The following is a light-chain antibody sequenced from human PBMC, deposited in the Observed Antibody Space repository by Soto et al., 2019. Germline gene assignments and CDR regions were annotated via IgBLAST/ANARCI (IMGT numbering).Light chain of an antibody. CDR1: SRDVGGQNY. Sequence: QSVLTQPPSASGSPGQSVAISCTGTSRDVGGQNYVSWYQQHPGKAPKLIIYAVSNRPSGVPDRFSGSKSGNTASLTISGLRAEDEADYYCCSHAGNNNYVFGTGTKLIVL. CDR2: AVS. V-gene: IGLV2-8*01. CDR3: CSHAGNNNYV. J-gene: IGLJ1*01.